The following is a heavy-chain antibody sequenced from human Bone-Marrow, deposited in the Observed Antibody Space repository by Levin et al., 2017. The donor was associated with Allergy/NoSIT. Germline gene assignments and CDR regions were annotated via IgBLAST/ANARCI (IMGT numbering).Heavy chain of an antibody. Sequence: GGSLRLSCAASGFKFSSFAIHWVRQAPGKGLEWVALISYDGNNEEYAHSVEGRFTISRDNSKNTVYLQMNRLKPEDTAVYYCARGSAEFDYWGQGVLVTVSS. CDR3: ARGSAEFDY. CDR1: GFKFSSFA. CDR2: ISYDGNNE. J-gene: IGHJ4*02. D-gene: IGHD1-14*01. V-gene: IGHV3-30*04.